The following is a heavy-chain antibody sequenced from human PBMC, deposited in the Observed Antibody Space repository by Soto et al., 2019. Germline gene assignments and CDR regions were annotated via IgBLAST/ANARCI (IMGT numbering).Heavy chain of an antibody. V-gene: IGHV3-23*01. CDR1: GFTFTSYA. Sequence: GGSLRLSCAASGFTFTSYAMSWVRQAPGKGLEWVSAISGSGGSTYYADSVKGRFTISRDNSKNTLYLQMNSLRAEDTAVYYCAKLTGYSSTGGAFDIWGQGTMVTVSS. CDR2: ISGSGGST. CDR3: AKLTGYSSTGGAFDI. J-gene: IGHJ3*02. D-gene: IGHD6-13*01.